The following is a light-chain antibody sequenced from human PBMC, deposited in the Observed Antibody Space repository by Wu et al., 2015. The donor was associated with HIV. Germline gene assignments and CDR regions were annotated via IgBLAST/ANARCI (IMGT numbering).Light chain of an antibody. V-gene: IGKV3-15*01. CDR1: QGINDN. CDR3: QQYNSYFLT. CDR2: DAS. Sequence: ETVLTQSPATLSLSPGERVTLSCRASQGINDNLAWYQQKPGQSPRLLIYDASTRATGIPARFSGSGSGTEFTLTISSLQSEDFAVYHCQQYNSYFLTFGGGTKVE. J-gene: IGKJ4*01.